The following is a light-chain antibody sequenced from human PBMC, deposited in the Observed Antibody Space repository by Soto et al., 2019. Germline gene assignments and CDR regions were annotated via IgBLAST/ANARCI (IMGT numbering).Light chain of an antibody. J-gene: IGKJ1*01. CDR1: QDIRNY. CDR2: AAS. V-gene: IGKV1-9*01. CDR3: QQLDSYPRT. Sequence: DIQLTQSPSFLSTSVGYRFTITCLASQDIRNYLAWYQQKPGKAPKVLIYAASTLLSGVPSRFSGSGSGTEFSLTISSLQPEDFATYYCQQLDSYPRTFGQGTKVDIK.